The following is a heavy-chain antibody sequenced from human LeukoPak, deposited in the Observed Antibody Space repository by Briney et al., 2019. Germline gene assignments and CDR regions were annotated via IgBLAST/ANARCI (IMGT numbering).Heavy chain of an antibody. Sequence: SETLSLTCAVYGGSFSGYYWSWIRQPPGKGLEWIGEINHSGSTNYNPSLKSRVTISVDTSKNQYSLKLSSVTAADTAVYFCARLEYSSGWYVYWGQGTLVTVSS. CDR2: INHSGST. J-gene: IGHJ4*02. D-gene: IGHD6-19*01. V-gene: IGHV4-34*01. CDR1: GGSFSGYY. CDR3: ARLEYSSGWYVY.